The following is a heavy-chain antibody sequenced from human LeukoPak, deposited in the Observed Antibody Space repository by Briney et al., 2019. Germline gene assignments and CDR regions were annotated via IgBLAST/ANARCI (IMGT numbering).Heavy chain of an antibody. CDR2: IDRPAKCYAT. V-gene: IGHV3-73*01. Sequence: GGSLRLSCPPSVCTLSDSDIDGVRQASGTGLEWVGLIDRPAKCYATAYGASVGGRFTISRDDTKNTAYLQMDSLKTEDTALYYFTRDRGTYNWLVPWGQGTLVTVSS. CDR1: VCTLSDSD. D-gene: IGHD1-26*01. CDR3: TRDRGTYNWLVP. J-gene: IGHJ5*02.